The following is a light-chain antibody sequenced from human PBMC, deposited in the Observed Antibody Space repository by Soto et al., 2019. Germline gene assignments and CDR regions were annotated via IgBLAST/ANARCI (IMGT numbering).Light chain of an antibody. V-gene: IGKV3-20*01. CDR3: QQYGNSSFT. CDR1: QSVRSNY. J-gene: IGKJ4*01. CDR2: GAS. Sequence: EIVLTQSRRTLSLSPGERASLSCRASQSVRSNYLAWYQQIPGQAPRLLVYGASSRATGIPDRFSGSGSGTDFTLTIRRLEPEDFAVYYCQQYGNSSFTFGGGTKVEIK.